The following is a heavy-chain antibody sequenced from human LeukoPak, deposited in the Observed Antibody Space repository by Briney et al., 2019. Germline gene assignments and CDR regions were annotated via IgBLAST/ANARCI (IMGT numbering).Heavy chain of an antibody. V-gene: IGHV1-18*04. CDR2: ISTYSEKP. CDR1: GYTFTSYY. Sequence: ASVKVSCKASGYTFTSYYMHWVRQAPGKGLEWMGWISTYSEKPNYAVSLQGRVTVTTDTSTSTVSMELRSLTSDDTALYYCARTSVAAHDRIGFVDYWGQGTLVSVSS. CDR3: ARTSVAAHDRIGFVDY. D-gene: IGHD3-22*01. J-gene: IGHJ4*02.